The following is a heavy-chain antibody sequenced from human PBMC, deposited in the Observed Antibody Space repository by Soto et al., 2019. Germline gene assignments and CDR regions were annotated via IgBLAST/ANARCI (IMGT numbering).Heavy chain of an antibody. CDR2: MNPINGAT. J-gene: IGHJ6*02. CDR3: GRGPSPREPAGGTPYYYAMDV. Sequence: ASVKVSCKASGYDFTAYDINWVRQASGQGLEWMGWMNPINGATGSARRFQGRVSMTRNTATATAYLELTSLRSDDSAVYFCGRGPSPREPAGGTPYYYAMDVCGQGTTVTVSS. V-gene: IGHV1-8*02. CDR1: GYDFTAYD. D-gene: IGHD2-2*01.